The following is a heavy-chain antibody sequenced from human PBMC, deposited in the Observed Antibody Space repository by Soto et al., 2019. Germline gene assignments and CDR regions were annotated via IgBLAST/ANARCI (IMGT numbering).Heavy chain of an antibody. D-gene: IGHD6-6*01. V-gene: IGHV3-43*01. J-gene: IGHJ6*02. CDR2: ISWDGGST. Sequence: GGSLRLSCAASGFTFDDYTMHWVRQASGKGLEWVSLISWDGGSTYYADSVKGRFTISRDNSKNSLYLQMNSLRTEDTALYYCAKDLYSSSPLGDYYYGMDVWGQGTTVTVSS. CDR1: GFTFDDYT. CDR3: AKDLYSSSPLGDYYYGMDV.